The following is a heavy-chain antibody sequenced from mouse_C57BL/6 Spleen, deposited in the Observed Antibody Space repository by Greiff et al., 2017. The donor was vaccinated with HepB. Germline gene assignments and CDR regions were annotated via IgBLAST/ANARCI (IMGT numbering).Heavy chain of an antibody. CDR2: IDPSDSYT. CDR3: ARKSKRDAMDY. V-gene: IGHV1-69*01. Sequence: VQLQQPGAELVMPGASVKLSCKASGYTFTSYWMHWVKQRPGQGLEWIGEIDPSDSYTNYNQKFKGKSTLTVDKSSSTAYMQLSSLTSEDSAVYYCARKSKRDAMDYWGQGTSVTVSS. J-gene: IGHJ4*01. D-gene: IGHD2-5*01. CDR1: GYTFTSYW.